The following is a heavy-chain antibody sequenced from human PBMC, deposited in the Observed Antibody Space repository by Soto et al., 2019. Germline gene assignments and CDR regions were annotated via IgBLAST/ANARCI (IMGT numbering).Heavy chain of an antibody. V-gene: IGHV3-33*01. J-gene: IGHJ4*02. CDR2: VWYDGSNK. CDR1: GFSFSSYG. Sequence: GGSLRLSCVASGFSFSSYGIHWVRQAPGKGLEWVAVVWYDGSNKYYGDSVKGRFTISRDNSKYTVYLQMSSLRVDDTAVYYCARSSIAVAGLDHWGQGTVVTVS. D-gene: IGHD6-19*01. CDR3: ARSSIAVAGLDH.